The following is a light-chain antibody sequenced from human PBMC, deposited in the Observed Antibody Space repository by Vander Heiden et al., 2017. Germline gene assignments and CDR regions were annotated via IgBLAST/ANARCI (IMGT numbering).Light chain of an antibody. V-gene: IGKV1-39*01. CDR1: QSISIY. J-gene: IGKJ2*01. CDR2: AAS. Sequence: DIQMTQSPSSLSASVGDRVTITCRASQSISIYLNWYQQKPGKAPKLLIYAASSLQSGGPSRFSGSGSGTDFTLTISSLQPEDFATYYCQQSYSTPYTFGQGTKLEIK. CDR3: QQSYSTPYT.